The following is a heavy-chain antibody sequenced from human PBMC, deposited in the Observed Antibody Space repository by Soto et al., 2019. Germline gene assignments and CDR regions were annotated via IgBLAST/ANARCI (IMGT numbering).Heavy chain of an antibody. CDR3: ARATYYYDSSGYTFDAFDI. CDR1: GYTFTSYY. D-gene: IGHD3-22*01. V-gene: IGHV1-46*01. J-gene: IGHJ3*02. CDR2: INPSGGST. Sequence: GVSLKVSCKASGYTFTSYYMHWVRQAPGQGLEWMGIINPSGGSTSYAQKFQGRVTMTRDTSTSTVYMELSSLRSEDTAVYYCARATYYYDSSGYTFDAFDIWGQGTMVTVSS.